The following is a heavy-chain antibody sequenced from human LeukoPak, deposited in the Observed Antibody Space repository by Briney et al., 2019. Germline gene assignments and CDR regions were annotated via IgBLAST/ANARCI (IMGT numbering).Heavy chain of an antibody. CDR3: ARGRIAVAGGYFQH. V-gene: IGHV4-4*07. D-gene: IGHD6-19*01. CDR1: GGSITSYY. CDR2: IYTSGST. J-gene: IGHJ1*01. Sequence: SETLSLTCTVSGGSITSYYWSWIRQPAGKGLQWIGRIYTSGSTNYNPSLKSRVTISVDTSKNQFSLKLTSVTAADTAVYYCARGRIAVAGGYFQHWGQGTLVTVSS.